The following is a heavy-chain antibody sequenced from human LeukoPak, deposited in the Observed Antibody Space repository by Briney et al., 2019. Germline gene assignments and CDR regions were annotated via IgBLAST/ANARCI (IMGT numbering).Heavy chain of an antibody. J-gene: IGHJ4*02. CDR1: GYTFTNYY. D-gene: IGHD1-1*01. CDR2: INPAGGST. Sequence: ASVKVSCKASGYTFTNYYIHWVRQAPGQGLEWMGIINPAGGSTGYAQKFQGRVTMTRDTSTSTVYMELSSLRSEDTAVYYCARYNGVLTGGFDYWGQGTLVTVSS. V-gene: IGHV1-46*01. CDR3: ARYNGVLTGGFDY.